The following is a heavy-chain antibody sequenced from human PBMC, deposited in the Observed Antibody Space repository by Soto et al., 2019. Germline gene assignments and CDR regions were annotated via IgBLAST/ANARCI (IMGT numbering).Heavy chain of an antibody. Sequence: NPXETLSLTYGVSGGPIISTHWWTWVRQSPGKGLEWIGEIYHNGTTNYNPSLKSRLTISVDTSKNHFSLSLTPVTVRDTAKYFCARGPQYWGPGKLVTVSS. CDR1: GGPIISTHW. CDR3: ARGPQY. V-gene: IGHV4-4*01. J-gene: IGHJ4*02. CDR2: IYHNGTT.